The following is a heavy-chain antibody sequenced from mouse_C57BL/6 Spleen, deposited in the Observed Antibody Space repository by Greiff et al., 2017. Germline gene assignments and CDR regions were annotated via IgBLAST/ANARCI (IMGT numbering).Heavy chain of an antibody. CDR1: GYTFTSYW. J-gene: IGHJ2*02. D-gene: IGHD1-2*01. CDR2: IDPSDSYT. Sequence: QVQLQQPGAELVKPGASVKLSCKASGYTFTSYWMQWVKQRPGQGLERIGEIDPSDSYTNYNQKFKGKATLTVDTSSSTAYMQLSSLTSEDSAVYYCARPHYDGYFDYWGQGTSLTVSS. V-gene: IGHV1-50*01. CDR3: ARPHYDGYFDY.